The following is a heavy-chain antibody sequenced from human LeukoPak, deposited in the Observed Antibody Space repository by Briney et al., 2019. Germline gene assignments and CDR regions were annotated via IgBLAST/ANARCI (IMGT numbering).Heavy chain of an antibody. V-gene: IGHV4-4*07. CDR3: ARDGDYHYFDY. D-gene: IGHD4-17*01. CDR1: GGSISSYY. CDR2: IYTSGSI. J-gene: IGHJ4*02. Sequence: SETLSLTCTVSGGSISSYYCSWIRQPAGKGLEWIGRIYTSGSINYNPSLRSRVTMSVDTSKSRFSLKLSSVTAADTAVYYCARDGDYHYFDYWGQGTLVTVSS.